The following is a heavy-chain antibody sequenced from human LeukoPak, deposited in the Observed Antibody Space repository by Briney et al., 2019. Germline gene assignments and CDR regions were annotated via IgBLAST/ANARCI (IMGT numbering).Heavy chain of an antibody. D-gene: IGHD2-2*01. CDR1: GGTFSSYA. CDR3: ARFPREDIVVVPATNYYGMDV. V-gene: IGHV1-69*01. Sequence: ASVKVSCKASGGTFSSYAISWVRQAPGQGLEWMGGIIPIFGTANYAQKFQGRVTITADESTSTAYMELSSLRSEDTAVYYCARFPREDIVVVPATNYYGMDVWGQGTTVTVSS. J-gene: IGHJ6*02. CDR2: IIPIFGTA.